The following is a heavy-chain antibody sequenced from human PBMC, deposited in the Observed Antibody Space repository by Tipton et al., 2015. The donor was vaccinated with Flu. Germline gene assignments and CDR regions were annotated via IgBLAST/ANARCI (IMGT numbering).Heavy chain of an antibody. D-gene: IGHD6-13*01. CDR1: GFTFSSYS. Sequence: SLRLSCAASGFTFSSYSMNWVRQAPGKGLEWVSYISSSSSTIYYADSVKGRFTISRDNAKNSLYLQMNSLRAEDTAVYYCARGELRSWQSLGYWGQGTLVTVSS. CDR2: ISSSSSTI. CDR3: ARGELRSWQSLGY. V-gene: IGHV3-48*04. J-gene: IGHJ4*02.